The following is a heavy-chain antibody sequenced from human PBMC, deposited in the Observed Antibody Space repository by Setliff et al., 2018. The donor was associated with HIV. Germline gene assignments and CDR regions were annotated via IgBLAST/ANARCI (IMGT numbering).Heavy chain of an antibody. Sequence: HPGGSLRLSCAASGFTFNTYWMTWVRQAPGKGLEWVANMNQNGGDKNYVGSVRGRFTISRDNAKSSLYLQMNSLRAEDTAVYYCAKASGYNSGFRYMDVWGKGTTVTVSS. V-gene: IGHV3-7*03. CDR1: GFTFNTYW. D-gene: IGHD6-19*01. CDR3: AKASGYNSGFRYMDV. J-gene: IGHJ6*03. CDR2: MNQNGGDK.